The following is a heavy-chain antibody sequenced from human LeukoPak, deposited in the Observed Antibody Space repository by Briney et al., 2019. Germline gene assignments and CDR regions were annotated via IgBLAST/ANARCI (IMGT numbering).Heavy chain of an antibody. J-gene: IGHJ4*02. Sequence: GESLKISXAASEFTFSTYWMHWVRQGPGKGLVWVSWITGDGSSTRYADSVKGRFTISRDNAKNTLYLQVNSLRAEDTAVYYCARSNWPYYFDYWGQGTLVTVSS. V-gene: IGHV3-74*01. CDR3: ARSNWPYYFDY. D-gene: IGHD1-1*01. CDR2: ITGDGSST. CDR1: EFTFSTYW.